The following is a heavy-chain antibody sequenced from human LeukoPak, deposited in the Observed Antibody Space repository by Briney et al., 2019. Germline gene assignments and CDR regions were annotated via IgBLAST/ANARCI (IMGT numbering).Heavy chain of an antibody. D-gene: IGHD3-22*01. CDR3: ARYSSIYYPPLPYYFYL. Sequence: GGSMLLFCGASGFSFSSYDMSWGRRAPGKGLEWVSGNSGSGGSTYYDESVKGRFTISRDNSKNTLSLQLNSLRAADTAVYYCARYSSIYYPPLPYYFYLWRQETLDTVST. CDR2: NSGSGGST. V-gene: IGHV3-23*02. J-gene: IGHJ4*02. CDR1: GFSFSSYD.